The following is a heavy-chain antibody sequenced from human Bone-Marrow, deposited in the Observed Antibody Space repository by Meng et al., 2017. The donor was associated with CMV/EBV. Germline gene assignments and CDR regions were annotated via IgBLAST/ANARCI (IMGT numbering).Heavy chain of an antibody. CDR3: SYGSGSYYPFDY. J-gene: IGHJ4*02. D-gene: IGHD3-10*01. Sequence: LVPSVGETETPGASVKVSCNASGDTFPGYYMHEVRQVPGQGLDGMGWINPSSGGTNYAQKCQGRVTMTRDTSISTAYMELSRLRSDDTAVYYCSYGSGSYYPFDYWGQGTLVTVSS. CDR1: GDTFPGYY. CDR2: INPSSGGT. V-gene: IGHV1-2*02.